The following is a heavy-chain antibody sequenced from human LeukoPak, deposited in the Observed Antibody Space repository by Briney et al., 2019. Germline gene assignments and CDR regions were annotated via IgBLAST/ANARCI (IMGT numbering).Heavy chain of an antibody. CDR3: ARDQGQEPTSAAGAFDY. D-gene: IGHD6-13*01. CDR1: GFTFSSYS. J-gene: IGHJ4*02. CDR2: ISSSSSYI. Sequence: PGGSLRLSCAASGFTFSSYSMTWVRQAPGKGLEWVSSISSSSSYIYYADSVKGRFTISRDNVKNSLYLQMNSLRAEDTAVYYCARDQGQEPTSAAGAFDYWGQGTPVTVSS. V-gene: IGHV3-21*01.